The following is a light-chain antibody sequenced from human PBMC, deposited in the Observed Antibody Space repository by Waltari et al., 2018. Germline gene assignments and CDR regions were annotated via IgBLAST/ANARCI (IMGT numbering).Light chain of an antibody. CDR2: DTS. CDR3: QQYNLWPRT. CDR1: QSVGVT. V-gene: IGKV3-15*01. Sequence: GERATLSCRASQSVGVTLAWYQQKPGQAPNLLIYDTSTRATGVPAKFSGSGSGTEFTLTISSLQSEDFAIYYCQQYNLWPRTFGQGTRVEIK. J-gene: IGKJ1*01.